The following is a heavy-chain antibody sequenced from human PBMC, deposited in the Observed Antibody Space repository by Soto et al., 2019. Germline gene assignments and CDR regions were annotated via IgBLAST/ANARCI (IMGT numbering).Heavy chain of an antibody. CDR2: IYWDDDK. V-gene: IGHV2-5*02. CDR1: GFSLNTSAVG. Sequence: QITLKESGPTLVKPTQTLTLTCTFSGFSLNTSAVGVGWIRQPPGKALEWLALIYWDDDKRYNPSLKSRLTITKDTSKNQVVLKMTNMDPVDTATYFCAHRVGDDYVWGSYKDAFDIWGQGTMVTVSS. CDR3: AHRVGDDYVWGSYKDAFDI. D-gene: IGHD3-16*01. J-gene: IGHJ3*02.